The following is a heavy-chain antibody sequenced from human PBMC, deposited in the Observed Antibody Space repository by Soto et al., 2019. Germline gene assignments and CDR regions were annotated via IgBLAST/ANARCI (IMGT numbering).Heavy chain of an antibody. CDR3: AKDRREVGCWGGDYLVYXMDV. CDR2: ISYDGSNK. CDR1: GFTFSSYG. Sequence: GGSLRLSCAASGFTFSSYGMHWVRQAPGKGLEWVAVISYDGSNKYYADSVKGRFTISRDNSKNTLYLQMNSLRAEDTAVYYCAKDRREVGCWGGDYLVYXMDVWGQGTTVTVSS. J-gene: IGHJ6*02. V-gene: IGHV3-30*18. D-gene: IGHD2-21*01.